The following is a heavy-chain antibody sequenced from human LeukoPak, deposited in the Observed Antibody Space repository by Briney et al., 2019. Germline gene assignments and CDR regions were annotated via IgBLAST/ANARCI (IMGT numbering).Heavy chain of an antibody. CDR2: ISYDGSNK. CDR1: GFTFSSYA. CDR3: ASWDHGDSCY. J-gene: IGHJ4*02. Sequence: GRSLRLSCAASGFTFSSYAMHWVRQAPGKGLEWVAVISYDGSNKYYADSVKGRFTISRDNSKNTLYLQMNSLRAEDTAVYYCASWDHGDSCYWGQGTLVTVSS. V-gene: IGHV3-30-3*01. D-gene: IGHD1-14*01.